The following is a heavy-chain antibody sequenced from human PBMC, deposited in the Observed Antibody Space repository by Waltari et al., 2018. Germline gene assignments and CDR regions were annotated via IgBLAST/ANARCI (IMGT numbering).Heavy chain of an antibody. J-gene: IGHJ4*02. D-gene: IGHD4-4*01. CDR2: TNDDGSEK. CDR1: GFTYRSHW. Sequence: EVQLVESGGDLVQSGGCLRLACAASGFTYRSHWTPLFRQAQGKGMEVVAKTNDDGSEKYYVDSVQGRFTISRDNAENSLFLQVNMLRADDTAVYFWARHIPRQQCVDYCGQGTLVTVSS. V-gene: IGHV3-7*01. CDR3: ARHIPRQQCVDY.